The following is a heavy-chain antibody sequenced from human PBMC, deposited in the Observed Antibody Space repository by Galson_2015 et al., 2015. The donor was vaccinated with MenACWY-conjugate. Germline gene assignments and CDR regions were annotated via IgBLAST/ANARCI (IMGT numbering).Heavy chain of an antibody. V-gene: IGHV3-33*01. CDR3: ARDDITMFGLVTLSGMDV. CDR1: GFTFSDYG. Sequence: SLRLSCAASGFTFSDYGMHWARQAPGKGLEWVAVIWYDGSNEYYAASVKGRFTISRDNSKNTLYLQMHSLRAEDTAVYYCARDDITMFGLVTLSGMDVWGQGTTVTVSS. CDR2: IWYDGSNE. J-gene: IGHJ6*02. D-gene: IGHD3-3*01.